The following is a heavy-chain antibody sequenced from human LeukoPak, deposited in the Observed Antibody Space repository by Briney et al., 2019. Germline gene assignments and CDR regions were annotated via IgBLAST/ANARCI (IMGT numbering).Heavy chain of an antibody. V-gene: IGHV3-23*01. CDR2: FGNSA. Sequence: GGSLRLSXAAXXXXXSRXXXSWVRQXXXXXXXWVSTFGNSAHYADSVKGRFTISRDNSKNTLYLQMNSLRADDTAVYYCANHGVYSGSYSMDVWGQGTTVIVSS. CDR1: XXXXSRXX. CDR3: ANHGVYSGSYSMDV. D-gene: IGHD1-26*01. J-gene: IGHJ6*02.